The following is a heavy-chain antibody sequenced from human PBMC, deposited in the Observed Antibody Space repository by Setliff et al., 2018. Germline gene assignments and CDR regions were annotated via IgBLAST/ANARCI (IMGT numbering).Heavy chain of an antibody. D-gene: IGHD3-9*01. Sequence: KTSETLSLTCTVSGDSIGRGGFHWSWVRQPAGKGLEWIGRIDTSGRTQYNLALKSRVTISIDMSKNQFSLKVTSVTAADTAFYSCARDPHLTGGLDRWGQGTLVTVSS. J-gene: IGHJ5*02. CDR1: GDSIGRGGFH. CDR2: IDTSGRT. V-gene: IGHV4-61*02. CDR3: ARDPHLTGGLDR.